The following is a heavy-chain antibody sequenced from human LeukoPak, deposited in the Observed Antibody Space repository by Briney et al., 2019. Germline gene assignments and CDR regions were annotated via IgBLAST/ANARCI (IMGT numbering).Heavy chain of an antibody. D-gene: IGHD3-3*01. J-gene: IGHJ4*02. V-gene: IGHV3-23*01. CDR3: AKGRHDFDFWRFDY. CDR1: GFSFSVYA. CDR2: ISGSGGRT. Sequence: GGSLRLSCAASGFSFSVYAMSWVRQAPGKGLEWVSSISGSGGRTYYTNSVKGRFTISRENFKNTVSLEMNNLGAEDTALSYCAKGRHDFDFWRFDYWGQGNLVIVSS.